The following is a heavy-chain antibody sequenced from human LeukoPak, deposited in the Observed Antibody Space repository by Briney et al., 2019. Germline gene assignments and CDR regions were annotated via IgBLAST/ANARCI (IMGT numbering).Heavy chain of an antibody. Sequence: SETLSLTCTVSGGSISSYYWSWIRQPPGKGLEWIGYIYYSGSTNYNPSLKSRVTISVDTSKNQFSLKLSSVTAADTAVYYCARDRSYYGSGSYYDYWGQGTLVTASS. CDR3: ARDRSYYGSGSYYDY. CDR1: GGSISSYY. J-gene: IGHJ4*02. D-gene: IGHD3-10*01. V-gene: IGHV4-59*01. CDR2: IYYSGST.